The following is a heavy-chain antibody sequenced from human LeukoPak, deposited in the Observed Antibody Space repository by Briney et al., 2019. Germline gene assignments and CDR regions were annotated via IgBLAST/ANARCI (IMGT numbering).Heavy chain of an antibody. V-gene: IGHV4-39*07. CDR1: GGSISSSSYY. CDR2: IYYSGST. CDR3: ARMAYSSGWDEDY. Sequence: SETLSLTCTVSGGSISSSSYYWGWIRQPPGKGLEWIGSIYYSGSTYYNPSLKSRVTISVDTSKNQFSLKLSSVTAADTAVYYCARMAYSSGWDEDYWGQGTLVTVSS. J-gene: IGHJ4*02. D-gene: IGHD6-19*01.